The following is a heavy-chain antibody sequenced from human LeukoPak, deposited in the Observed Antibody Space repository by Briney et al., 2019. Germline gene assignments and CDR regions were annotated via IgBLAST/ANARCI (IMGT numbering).Heavy chain of an antibody. V-gene: IGHV4-38-2*01. D-gene: IGHD3-16*02. CDR1: GYSISSGYY. CDR2: IYHSGST. Sequence: SETLSLTCAVSGYSISSGYYWGWIRQPPGKGLEWIGSIYHSGSTYYNPSLKSRVTISVDTSKNQFSLKLSSVTAAGTAVYYCTRLNYDYVRGSYRIYYYSYMDVWGKGTTVTVSS. CDR3: TRLNYDYVRGSYRIYYYSYMDV. J-gene: IGHJ6*03.